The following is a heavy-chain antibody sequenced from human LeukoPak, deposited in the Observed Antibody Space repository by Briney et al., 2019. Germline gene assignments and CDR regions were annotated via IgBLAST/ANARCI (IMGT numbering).Heavy chain of an antibody. CDR3: ARDRPIDY. J-gene: IGHJ4*02. Sequence: GGSLRLSCAASGFTFSSYAMHWVRQAPGKGLEYVSVISSNGGSTYYANSVKGRFTISRDNSKNTLYLQMGSLRAEDMAVYYCARDRPIDYWGQGTLVTVSS. CDR1: GFTFSSYA. CDR2: ISSNGGST. V-gene: IGHV3-64*01.